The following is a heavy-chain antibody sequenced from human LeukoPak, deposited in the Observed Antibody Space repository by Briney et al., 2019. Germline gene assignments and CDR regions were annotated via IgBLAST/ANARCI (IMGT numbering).Heavy chain of an antibody. CDR2: IYSGGST. CDR1: GFTVSSNY. D-gene: IGHD1-1*01. CDR3: ARDSPAGLLQRETGPLGY. Sequence: PGGSLRLSCAASGFTVSSNYMSWVRQAPGKGLEWVSVIYSGGSTYYADSVKGRFTISRDNSKNTLYLQMNSLRAEDTAVYYCARDSPAGLLQRETGPLGYWGQGTLVTVSS. J-gene: IGHJ4*02. V-gene: IGHV3-66*01.